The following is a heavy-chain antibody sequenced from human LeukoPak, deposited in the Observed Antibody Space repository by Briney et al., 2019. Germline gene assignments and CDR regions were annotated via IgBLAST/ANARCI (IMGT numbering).Heavy chain of an antibody. CDR3: ARDTQWLEHFDY. CDR1: GGSFSGYY. Sequence: SSETLSLTCAVYGGSFSGYYWSWIRQPPGKGLEWIGEINHSGSTNYNPSLKSRVTISVDTSKNQFSLKLSSVTAADTAVYYCARDTQWLEHFDYWGQGTLVTVSS. V-gene: IGHV4-34*01. J-gene: IGHJ4*02. D-gene: IGHD6-19*01. CDR2: INHSGST.